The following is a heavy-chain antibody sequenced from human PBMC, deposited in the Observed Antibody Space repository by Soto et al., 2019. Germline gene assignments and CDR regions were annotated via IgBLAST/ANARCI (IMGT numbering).Heavy chain of an antibody. V-gene: IGHV3-23*01. J-gene: IGHJ5*02. CDR3: AKDELELRFVNWFDP. Sequence: GGSLRLSCAASGFTFSSYAMSWVRQAPGKGLEWVSAISSSGGSTYYADSVKGRFTISRDNSKNTLYLQMNSLRAEDTAVYYCAKDELELRFVNWFDPWGQGTLVTVSS. D-gene: IGHD1-7*01. CDR1: GFTFSSYA. CDR2: ISSSGGST.